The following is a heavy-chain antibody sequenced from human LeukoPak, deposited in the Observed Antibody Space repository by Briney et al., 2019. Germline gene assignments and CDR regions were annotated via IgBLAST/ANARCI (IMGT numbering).Heavy chain of an antibody. CDR1: GFTFSTYV. J-gene: IGHJ4*02. Sequence: PGGSLRLSCAASGFTFSTYVMSWVRQAPGKGLEWVSAISGSGGSTYYADSVKGRFTISRDNSKNTLYLQMNSLRAEDTAVYYCAKGATYYYDSSGYYSYWGQGTLVTVSS. D-gene: IGHD3-22*01. CDR2: ISGSGGST. CDR3: AKGATYYYDSSGYYSY. V-gene: IGHV3-23*01.